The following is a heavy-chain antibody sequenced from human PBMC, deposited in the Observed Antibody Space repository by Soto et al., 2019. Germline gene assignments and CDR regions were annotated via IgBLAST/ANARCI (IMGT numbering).Heavy chain of an antibody. CDR2: VSHDGRNT. CDR1: GFTFSDYA. J-gene: IGHJ4*02. Sequence: VQLVESGGGVVQPGRSPRLACAASGFTFSDYAMHWVRQAPGKGLEWVAVVSHDGRNTHYADSVKGRFTISRDRSENTLSLEMTSLRAEDTAVYYCAKGGRQWLVTSDFNYWGQGALVTVSS. CDR3: AKGGRQWLVTSDFNY. V-gene: IGHV3-30*18. D-gene: IGHD6-19*01.